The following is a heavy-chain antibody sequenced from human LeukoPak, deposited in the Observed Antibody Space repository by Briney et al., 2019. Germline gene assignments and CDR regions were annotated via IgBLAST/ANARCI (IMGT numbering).Heavy chain of an antibody. D-gene: IGHD2-2*01. V-gene: IGHV3-66*01. J-gene: IGHJ4*02. CDR1: ELNVTRNY. Sequence: RTGGSLRLSCTASELNVTRNYITWVHQAPGKGLEWLSVIYSGGSTYYADSVKGRFIISRDNSKNTLYLQMNSLRVEDTAVYYCATEGPVYWGQGTLVTVSS. CDR2: IYSGGST. CDR3: ATEGPVY.